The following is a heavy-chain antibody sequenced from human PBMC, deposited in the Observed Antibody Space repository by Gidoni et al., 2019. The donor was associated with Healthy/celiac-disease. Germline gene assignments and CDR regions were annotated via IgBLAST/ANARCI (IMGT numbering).Heavy chain of an antibody. J-gene: IGHJ4*02. CDR1: GFTFTSYA. Sequence: QVQLVESGRGVVQPGRSLRPSCAASGFTFTSYAMHWVRQAPGKGLEWVVVISYDGKHKYYADSVKGRFTISRDNSKNTLYLQMNSLRAEETAVYSCAGGYCSGGSCYSHFDYWGQGTLVTVSS. CDR3: AGGYCSGGSCYSHFDY. D-gene: IGHD2-15*01. CDR2: ISYDGKHK. V-gene: IGHV3-30*04.